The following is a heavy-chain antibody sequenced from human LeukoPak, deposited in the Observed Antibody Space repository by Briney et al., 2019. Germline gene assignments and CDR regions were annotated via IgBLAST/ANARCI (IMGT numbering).Heavy chain of an antibody. CDR3: ARDRYRYFDY. V-gene: IGHV3-66*02. CDR1: GFTVSSNY. D-gene: IGHD1-14*01. Sequence: GASLRLSCAASGFTVSSNYMSWVRQAPGKGLEWVSVIYSGGSTYYADSVKGRFTISRDNSKNTLYLQMNSLRAEDTAVYYCARDRYRYFDYWGQGTLVTVSS. CDR2: IYSGGST. J-gene: IGHJ4*02.